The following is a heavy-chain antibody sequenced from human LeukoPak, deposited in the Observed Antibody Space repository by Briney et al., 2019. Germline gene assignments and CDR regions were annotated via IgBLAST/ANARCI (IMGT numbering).Heavy chain of an antibody. D-gene: IGHD3-16*02. Sequence: KPGGSLRLSCAASGFTFNSYSMNWVRQAPGKGLEWVSSISSSSSYIYYADSVKGRFTFSRDNAKNSLYLQMNSLRAEDTAVYYCARHRTASDYWGQGTLVTVSS. CDR1: GFTFNSYS. V-gene: IGHV3-21*01. CDR3: ARHRTASDY. CDR2: ISSSSSYI. J-gene: IGHJ4*02.